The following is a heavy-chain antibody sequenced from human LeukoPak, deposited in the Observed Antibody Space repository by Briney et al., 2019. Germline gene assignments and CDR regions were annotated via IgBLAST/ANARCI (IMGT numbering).Heavy chain of an antibody. Sequence: QAGGSLRLSCAASGFTFSSYAMSWVRQAPGKGLEWVSAISGSGGSTYYADSVKGRFTISRDNSKNTLYLQMNSLRAEDTAVYYCAKDFDYYDSSGYYWGSPSDIWGQGTMVTVSS. CDR3: AKDFDYYDSSGYYWGSPSDI. V-gene: IGHV3-23*01. CDR2: ISGSGGST. D-gene: IGHD3-22*01. J-gene: IGHJ3*02. CDR1: GFTFSSYA.